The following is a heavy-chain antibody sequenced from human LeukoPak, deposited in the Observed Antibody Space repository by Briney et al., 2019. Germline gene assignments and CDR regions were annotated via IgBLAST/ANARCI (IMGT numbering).Heavy chain of an antibody. CDR2: IFISGST. CDR1: GFSVSSNY. CDR3: ARGPGSFSVTRS. V-gene: IGHV3-66*01. J-gene: IGHJ5*02. D-gene: IGHD3-10*01. Sequence: GGSLRLSCVVSGFSVSSNYINWVRQAPGRGLEWVSVIFISGSTHYADSVKGRFTTSRDISKNTLYLQMNSLRAEDSAVYYRARGPGSFSVTRSWGQGTLVTVSS.